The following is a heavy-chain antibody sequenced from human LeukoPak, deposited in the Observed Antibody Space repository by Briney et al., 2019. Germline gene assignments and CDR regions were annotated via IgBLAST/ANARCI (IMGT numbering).Heavy chain of an antibody. CDR3: ARDRGRKPSSLWVTTRLDDAFDI. D-gene: IGHD4-11*01. Sequence: SETLSLTCTVSGDSISSGSYYWNWIRQPAGKGLEWIGRIYTSGSTNYNPSLKSRVTISVDTSKNQFSLKLNSVTAADTAVYYCARDRGRKPSSLWVTTRLDDAFDIWGQGTMVTVSS. V-gene: IGHV4-61*02. J-gene: IGHJ3*02. CDR2: IYTSGST. CDR1: GDSISSGSYY.